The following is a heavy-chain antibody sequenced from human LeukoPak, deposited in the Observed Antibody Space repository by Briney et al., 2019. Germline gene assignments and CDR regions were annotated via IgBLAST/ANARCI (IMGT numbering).Heavy chain of an antibody. Sequence: GESLKISCKGSGYSFTSYWIGWVRQAPGQGLEWMGWINPNSGGTNYAQKFQGRVTMTRDTSISTAYMELSRLRSDDTAVYYCARGELASFDYWGQGTLVTVSS. CDR2: INPNSGGT. V-gene: IGHV1-2*02. J-gene: IGHJ4*02. CDR3: ARGELASFDY. D-gene: IGHD1-26*01. CDR1: GYSFTSYW.